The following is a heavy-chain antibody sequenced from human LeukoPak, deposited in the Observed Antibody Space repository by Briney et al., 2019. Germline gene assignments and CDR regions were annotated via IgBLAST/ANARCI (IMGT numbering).Heavy chain of an antibody. CDR1: GFTFSSFG. D-gene: IGHD3-22*01. Sequence: GGSLRLSCSASGFTFSSFGMSWVRQAPGKGLEWVSSISGSGGATYYADSVKGRFTISRDNAKNSLYLQMNSLRAEDTAVYYCARTYYYDSSGSFDYWGQGTLVTVSS. J-gene: IGHJ4*02. CDR3: ARTYYYDSSGSFDY. V-gene: IGHV3-21*01. CDR2: ISGSGGAT.